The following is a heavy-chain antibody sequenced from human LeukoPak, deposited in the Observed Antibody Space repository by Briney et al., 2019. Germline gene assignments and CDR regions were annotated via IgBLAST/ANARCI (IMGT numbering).Heavy chain of an antibody. CDR2: INPNSGGT. CDR1: GYTFTGYY. J-gene: IGHJ6*02. Sequence: ASVKVSCKASGYTFTGYYMHWVRQAPGQGLEWMGWINPNSGGTNYAQKFQGWVTMTRDTSISTAYMELSRLRSDDTAVYYCARSKLLGVSSGPQYAGDYYYGMDVWGQGTTVTVSS. D-gene: IGHD3-22*01. CDR3: ARSKLLGVSSGPQYAGDYYYGMDV. V-gene: IGHV1-2*04.